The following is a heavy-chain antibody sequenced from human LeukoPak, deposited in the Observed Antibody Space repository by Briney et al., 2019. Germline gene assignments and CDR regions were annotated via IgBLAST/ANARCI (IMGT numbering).Heavy chain of an antibody. CDR1: GGSFSGYY. CDR2: INHSGST. V-gene: IGHV4-34*01. Sequence: SETLSLTCAVYGGSFSGYYWSWIRQPPGKGLEWIGEINHSGSTNYNPSLKSRVTISVDTSKNQFSLKLSSVTAADTAVYYCARGGDSSSWYGAFDIWGQGTMVTVSS. D-gene: IGHD6-13*01. J-gene: IGHJ3*02. CDR3: ARGGDSSSWYGAFDI.